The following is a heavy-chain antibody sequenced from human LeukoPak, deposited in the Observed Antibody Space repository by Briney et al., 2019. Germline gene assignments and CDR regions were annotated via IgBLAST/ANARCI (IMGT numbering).Heavy chain of an antibody. J-gene: IGHJ6*03. CDR3: ARERSEYYYDSSGYTYYYYYYMDV. CDR2: IYTSGST. V-gene: IGHV4-4*07. D-gene: IGHD3-22*01. Sequence: SETLSLTCTVSGGSISSYYWSWIRQPAGKGLEWIGRIYTSGSTNYNPSLKSRVTISVDTSKNQFSLKLSSVTAADTAVYYCARERSEYYYDSSGYTYYYYYYMDVWGKGTTVTVSS. CDR1: GGSISSYY.